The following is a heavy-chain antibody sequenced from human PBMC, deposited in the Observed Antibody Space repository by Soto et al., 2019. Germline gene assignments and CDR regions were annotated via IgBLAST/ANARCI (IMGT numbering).Heavy chain of an antibody. J-gene: IGHJ5*02. CDR1: GFTFSSYS. CDR2: ISSSSSTI. Sequence: EVQLVESGGGLVQPGGSLRLSCAASGFTFSSYSMNWVRQAPGKGLERVSYISSSSSTIYYADSVKGRFTISRDNAKNSLYLQMNSLRAEDTAVYYCAREIVYGDYASWGQGTLVTVSS. CDR3: AREIVYGDYAS. V-gene: IGHV3-48*01. D-gene: IGHD4-17*01.